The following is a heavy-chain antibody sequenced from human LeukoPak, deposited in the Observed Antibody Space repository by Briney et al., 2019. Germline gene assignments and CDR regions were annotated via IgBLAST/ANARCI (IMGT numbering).Heavy chain of an antibody. Sequence: PGGSLRLSCAGSGFTFSSYAMNWVRQAPGKGLEWVSYIGTSSSTIYYADSVKGRFTISRDNAKNSLYLQMNSLRDEDTAVYYCARHDYGGNSGDNWGQGTLVTVSS. J-gene: IGHJ4*02. V-gene: IGHV3-48*02. CDR2: IGTSSSTI. D-gene: IGHD4-23*01. CDR1: GFTFSSYA. CDR3: ARHDYGGNSGDN.